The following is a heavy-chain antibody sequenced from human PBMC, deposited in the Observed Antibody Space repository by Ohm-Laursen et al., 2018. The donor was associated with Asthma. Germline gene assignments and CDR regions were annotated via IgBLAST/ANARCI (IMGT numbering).Heavy chain of an antibody. D-gene: IGHD4-17*01. Sequence: SLRLSCSAFGFTFSSYSMNWVRQAPGKGLEWVSSISSSSSTIYYADSVKGRFTISRDNAKNSLYLQMNSLRAEDTAVYYCARDYRTVTPGGWGQGTLVTVSS. V-gene: IGHV3-48*01. CDR1: GFTFSSYS. CDR2: ISSSSSTI. CDR3: ARDYRTVTPGG. J-gene: IGHJ4*02.